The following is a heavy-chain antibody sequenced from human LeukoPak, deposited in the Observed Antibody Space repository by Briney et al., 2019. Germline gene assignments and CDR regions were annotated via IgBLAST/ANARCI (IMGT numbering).Heavy chain of an antibody. CDR2: ISDIGPNT. D-gene: IGHD6-19*01. J-gene: IGHJ4*02. CDR3: ASWPVGWYGEDS. CDR1: GFTLSNFA. V-gene: IGHV3-23*01. Sequence: PGGSLRLSCAASGFTLSNFAMTWVRQAPGKGLEWVSSISDIGPNTYYADSVKGRFTISRDTPKNTLYLQMNSLRVEDTAVYYCASWPVGWYGEDSWGQGTLVTVSS.